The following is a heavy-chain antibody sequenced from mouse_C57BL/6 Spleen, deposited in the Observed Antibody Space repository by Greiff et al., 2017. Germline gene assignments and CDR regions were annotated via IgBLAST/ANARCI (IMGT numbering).Heavy chain of an antibody. V-gene: IGHV5-12*01. Sequence: EVMLVESGGGLVQPGGSLKLSCAASGFTFSDYYMYWVRQTPEKRLEWVAYISNGGGSTYYPDTVKGRFTISRDNAKNTLYLQMSRLKSEDTAMYYCARLSYYYGSTTRYFDVWGTGTTVTVSS. CDR1: GFTFSDYY. J-gene: IGHJ1*03. CDR2: ISNGGGST. CDR3: ARLSYYYGSTTRYFDV. D-gene: IGHD1-1*01.